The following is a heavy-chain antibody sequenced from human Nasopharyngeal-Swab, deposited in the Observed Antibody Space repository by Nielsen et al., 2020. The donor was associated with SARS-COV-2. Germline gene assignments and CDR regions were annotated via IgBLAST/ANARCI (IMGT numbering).Heavy chain of an antibody. CDR2: ISSSSSTI. Sequence: GESLKISCAASGFTFSSYSMNWVRQAPGKGLEWVSYISSSSSTIYYADSVKGRFTISRDNAKSSLYLQMNSLRDEDTAVYYCARDGLTYYDILTGYSWFDPWGQGTLVTVSS. CDR3: ARDGLTYYDILTGYSWFDP. CDR1: GFTFSSYS. J-gene: IGHJ5*02. D-gene: IGHD3-9*01. V-gene: IGHV3-48*02.